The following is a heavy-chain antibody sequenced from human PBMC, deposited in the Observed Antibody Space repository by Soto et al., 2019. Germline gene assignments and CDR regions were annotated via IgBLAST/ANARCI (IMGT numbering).Heavy chain of an antibody. CDR1: GYTFTSYD. CDR2: MNPNSGNT. J-gene: IGHJ5*02. D-gene: IGHD6-6*01. V-gene: IGHV1-8*01. Sequence: ASVKVSCKASGYTFTSYDINWVRQATGQGLEWMGWMNPNSGNTGYAQKFQGRVTMTRNTSISTAYMELSSLRSEDTAVYYCARHIAARPDNNWFDPWGQRTLVTVSS. CDR3: ARHIAARPDNNWFDP.